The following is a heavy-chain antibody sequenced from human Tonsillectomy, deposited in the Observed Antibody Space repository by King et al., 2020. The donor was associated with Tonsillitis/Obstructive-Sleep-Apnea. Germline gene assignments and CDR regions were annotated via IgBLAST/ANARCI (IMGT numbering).Heavy chain of an antibody. J-gene: IGHJ6*02. Sequence: QLVQSEAEVKKPGESLKISCKGFGYSFTTYWIGWVRQMPGKGLEWMGIIYPGDSDTRYSPTFQGQDTISVDKSISTAYLQWNSLKASDTAMYYCAKSAEWFGELLKGGMDVWGQGTTVTVSS. CDR3: AKSAEWFGELLKGGMDV. V-gene: IGHV5-51*03. CDR1: GYSFTTYW. CDR2: IYPGDSDT. D-gene: IGHD3-10*01.